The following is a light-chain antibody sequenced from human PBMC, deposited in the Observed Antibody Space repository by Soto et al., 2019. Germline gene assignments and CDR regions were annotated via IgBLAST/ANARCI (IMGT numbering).Light chain of an antibody. V-gene: IGLV1-40*01. CDR1: SSNIGAGYD. CDR2: GNS. Sequence: QSVLTQPPSVSGAPGQRVTISGTGSSSNIGAGYDVHWYQHLPGTAPKLLIYGNSNRPSGVPDRFSGSKSGTSASLAITGLQAEDEADYYCQSYDSSLSGSYVFGTGTKVTV. J-gene: IGLJ1*01. CDR3: QSYDSSLSGSYV.